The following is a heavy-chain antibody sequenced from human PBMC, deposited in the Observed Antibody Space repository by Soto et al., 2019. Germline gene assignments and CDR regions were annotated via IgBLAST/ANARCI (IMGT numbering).Heavy chain of an antibody. J-gene: IGHJ4*02. V-gene: IGHV3-30*18. Sequence: GGSLRLSCAASGFTFSSYGMHWVRQAPGKGLEWVAVISYDGSNKYYADSVKGRFTISRDNSKNTLDLQMNSLRAEDTAVYYCAKDNPHCSGGRCYGCDSWGQGSLVTVSS. CDR3: AKDNPHCSGGRCYGCDS. D-gene: IGHD2-15*01. CDR1: GFTFSSYG. CDR2: ISYDGSNK.